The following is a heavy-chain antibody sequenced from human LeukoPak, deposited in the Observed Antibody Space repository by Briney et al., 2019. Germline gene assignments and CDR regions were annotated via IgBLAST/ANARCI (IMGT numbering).Heavy chain of an antibody. Sequence: GGSLRLSFAASGFTFSSYGMHWVRPAPGKGLEWVAVISYDGSNKYYADSVKGRFTISRDNSKNTLYLQMNSLRAEDTAVYYCAKDLVGAGYFDYWGQGTLVTVSS. CDR2: ISYDGSNK. J-gene: IGHJ4*02. V-gene: IGHV3-30*18. CDR1: GFTFSSYG. D-gene: IGHD1-26*01. CDR3: AKDLVGAGYFDY.